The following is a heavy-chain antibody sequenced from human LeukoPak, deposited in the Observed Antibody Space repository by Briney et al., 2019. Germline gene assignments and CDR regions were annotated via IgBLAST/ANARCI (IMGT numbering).Heavy chain of an antibody. J-gene: IGHJ4*02. CDR3: ARDPVDSSGYFAYYFDY. CDR2: ISSNGGST. CDR1: GFTFSSYA. Sequence: GGSLRLSCAASGFTFSSYAMHWVRQAPGKGLEYVSAISSNGGSTYYANSVKGRFTISGDNSKNTLYLQMGSLRAEDMAVYYCARDPVDSSGYFAYYFDYWGQGTLVTVSS. V-gene: IGHV3-64*01. D-gene: IGHD3-22*01.